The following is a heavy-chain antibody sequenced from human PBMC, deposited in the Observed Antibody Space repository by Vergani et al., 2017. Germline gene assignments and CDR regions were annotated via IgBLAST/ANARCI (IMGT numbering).Heavy chain of an antibody. CDR2: IYSTGST. CDR3: ARQDGYNTGLDY. Sequence: QVQLEESGPGLVKPSETLSLTCTVSGGSFNTYYWSWIRQSPGKGLEWIGYIYSTGSTNYNPSLNSRVTMSVDTSKNQFSLKLSSVTAADTAVYYCARQDGYNTGLDYWGQGTLVTVSS. V-gene: IGHV4-59*08. CDR1: GGSFNTYY. D-gene: IGHD5-24*01. J-gene: IGHJ4*02.